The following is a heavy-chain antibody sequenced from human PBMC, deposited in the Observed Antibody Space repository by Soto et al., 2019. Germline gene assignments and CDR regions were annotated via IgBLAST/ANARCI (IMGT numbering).Heavy chain of an antibody. J-gene: IGHJ6*02. CDR2: ISWNSGSI. D-gene: IGHD3-10*01. Sequence: EVQLVESGGGLLEPGRSLRLSCAASGFTFDDYAMHWVRKAPGKGLERVTGISWNSGSIGYADSVKGRFTISRDNAKNSLYLQMNSLRAEDTALYYCAKDAITMVQGVISYYGMDVWGQGTTVTVSS. CDR3: AKDAITMVQGVISYYGMDV. CDR1: GFTFDDYA. V-gene: IGHV3-9*01.